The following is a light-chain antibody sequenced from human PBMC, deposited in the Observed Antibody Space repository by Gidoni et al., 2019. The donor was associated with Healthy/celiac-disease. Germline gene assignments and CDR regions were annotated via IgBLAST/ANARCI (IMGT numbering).Light chain of an antibody. J-gene: IGKJ1*01. CDR3: QHLGT. CDR1: QSISSW. CDR2: KAS. Sequence: EIQMTQSPSTLSASVGDRVTITCRASQSISSWLAWYQQKPGKAPKLLIYKASSLESGVPSRFSGSGSGTEFTLTISSLQPDDFATYYCQHLGTFGQGTKVEIK. V-gene: IGKV1-5*03.